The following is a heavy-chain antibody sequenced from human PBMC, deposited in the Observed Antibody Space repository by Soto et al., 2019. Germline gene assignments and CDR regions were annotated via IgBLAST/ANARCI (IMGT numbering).Heavy chain of an antibody. J-gene: IGHJ4*01. CDR3: ARVFWDLVVGATRDAF. V-gene: IGHV4-34*01. CDR1: GGTFSVYY. Sequence: SDTLSHTCAVYGGTFSVYYWCWIGQPPGKGLEWIGEISHRGSTNYNPSLKSRVTISVDTSKNQFSLNVKSVTTADTAVYYCARVFWDLVVGATRDAFWGHGILVTVSS. CDR2: ISHRGST. D-gene: IGHD1-26*01.